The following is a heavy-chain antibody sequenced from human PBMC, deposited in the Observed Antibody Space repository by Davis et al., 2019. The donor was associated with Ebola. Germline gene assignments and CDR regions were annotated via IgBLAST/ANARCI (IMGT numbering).Heavy chain of an antibody. CDR2: ISSSGGST. V-gene: IGHV3-23*01. CDR1: EFTFSSYT. J-gene: IGHJ4*02. Sequence: PGGSLRLSCAASEFTFSSYTMGWVRQAPGKGLEWVSGISSSGGSTYYADSVKGRFTISRDNSKNTLYLQMDTLRVEDTALYYCTKGQGYFLDYWGQGTLVTVSS. CDR3: TKGQGYFLDY. D-gene: IGHD6-13*01.